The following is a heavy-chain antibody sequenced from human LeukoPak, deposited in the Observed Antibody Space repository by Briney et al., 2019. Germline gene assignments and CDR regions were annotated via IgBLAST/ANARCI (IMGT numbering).Heavy chain of an antibody. D-gene: IGHD6-13*01. CDR3: ASWQQLPAFDI. CDR1: GGSISSYY. V-gene: IGHV4-59*08. Sequence: SETLSLTCTVSGGSISSYYWSWIRQPPGKGLEWIGYIYYSGSTNYNPSLKSRVTISVDTSKNQFSLKLSSVTAADTAVYYCASWQQLPAFDIWGQGTMVTVSS. CDR2: IYYSGST. J-gene: IGHJ3*02.